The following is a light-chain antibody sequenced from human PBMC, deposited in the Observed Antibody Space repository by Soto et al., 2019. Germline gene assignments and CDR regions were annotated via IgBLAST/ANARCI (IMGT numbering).Light chain of an antibody. CDR2: GAS. J-gene: IGKJ2*01. CDR1: QSVSSSY. V-gene: IGKV3-20*01. Sequence: EIVLTQSPGTLSLSPGERATLYCWASQSVSSSYLAWYQQKPGQAPRLLIYGASSRATGIPDRFSGSGSGTDFTLTISRLEPEDFAVYYCQQYGSSLYTFGQGTKLEIK. CDR3: QQYGSSLYT.